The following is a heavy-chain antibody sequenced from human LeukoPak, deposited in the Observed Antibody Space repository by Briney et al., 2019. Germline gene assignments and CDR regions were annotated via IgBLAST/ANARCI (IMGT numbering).Heavy chain of an antibody. CDR3: ARGFSYGQTDFDY. CDR2: ISYDGSNK. Sequence: GGSLRLSCAASGFTFSSYAMHWVRQAPGKGLEWVAVISYDGSNKCYADSVKGRFTISRDNSKNTLYLQMNSLRAEDTAVYYCARGFSYGQTDFDYWGQGTLVTVYS. D-gene: IGHD5-18*01. CDR1: GFTFSSYA. J-gene: IGHJ4*02. V-gene: IGHV3-30*04.